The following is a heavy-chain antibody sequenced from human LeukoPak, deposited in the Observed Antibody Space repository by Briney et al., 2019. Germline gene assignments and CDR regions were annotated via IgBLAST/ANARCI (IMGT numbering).Heavy chain of an antibody. D-gene: IGHD3-10*01. CDR2: IYPGDSDT. J-gene: IGHJ4*02. CDR3: ARYGSGSYYIHEFDY. V-gene: IGHV5-51*01. Sequence: GESLKISCKGSGYRFTSYWIAWVRQMPGKGLEWMGIIYPGDSDTRYSPSFQGQVTISADKSISTAYLQWSSLKASDTAMYYCARYGSGSYYIHEFDYWGQGTLVTVSS. CDR1: GYRFTSYW.